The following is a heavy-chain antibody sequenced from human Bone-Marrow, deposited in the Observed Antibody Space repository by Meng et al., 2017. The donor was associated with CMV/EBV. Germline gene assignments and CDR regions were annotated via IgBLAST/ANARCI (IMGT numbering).Heavy chain of an antibody. CDR1: GFTFSSYA. V-gene: IGHV3-7*01. J-gene: IGHJ4*02. CDR2: IKQDGSEK. CDR3: ARPPVGLTTTTGRVDY. Sequence: GESLKISCAASGFTFSSYAMHWVRQAPGKGLEWVANIKQDGSEKYYVDSVKGRFTISRDNAKNSLYLQMNSLRAEDTAVYYCARPPVGLTTTTGRVDYWGQGTLVTVSS. D-gene: IGHD4-11*01.